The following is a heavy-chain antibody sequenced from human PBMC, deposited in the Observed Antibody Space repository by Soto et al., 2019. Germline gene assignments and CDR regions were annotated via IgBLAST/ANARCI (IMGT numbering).Heavy chain of an antibody. CDR1: GGSISSYY. V-gene: IGHV4-59*01. CDR3: ASSDSSSWSGDFDY. Sequence: SETLSLTCTVSGGSISSYYWSWIRQPPGKGLEWIGYIYYSGSTNYNPSLKSRVTISVDTSKNQFSLKLSSVTAADTAVYYCASSDSSSWSGDFDYWGQGTLVTVSS. J-gene: IGHJ4*02. D-gene: IGHD6-13*01. CDR2: IYYSGST.